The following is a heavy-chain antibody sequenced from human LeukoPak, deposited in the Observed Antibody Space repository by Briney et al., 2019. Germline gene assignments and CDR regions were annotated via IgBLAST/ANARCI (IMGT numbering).Heavy chain of an antibody. D-gene: IGHD3-10*01. J-gene: IGHJ4*02. CDR2: ISAYNGNT. CDR3: ARLTMVRGVIGIDY. CDR1: GYTFTSYG. V-gene: IGHV1-18*01. Sequence: GASVKVSCKASGYTFTSYGISWVRQAPGQGLEWMGWISAYNGNTNYAQRLQGRVTMTTDTSTSTAYMELRSLRSDDTAVYYCARLTMVRGVIGIDYWGQGTLVTVSS.